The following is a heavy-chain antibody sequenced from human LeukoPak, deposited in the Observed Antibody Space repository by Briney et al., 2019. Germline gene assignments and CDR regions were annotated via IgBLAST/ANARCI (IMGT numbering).Heavy chain of an antibody. Sequence: PSETLSLTCAVSGGSISSGGYSWSWIRQPPGKGLEWIGYIYHSGSTYYNPSLKSRVTISVDRSKNQFSLKLSSVTAADTAVYYCARVAGTVTTGELTNAFDIWGQGTMVTVSS. J-gene: IGHJ3*02. D-gene: IGHD4-17*01. CDR1: GGSISSGGYS. CDR3: ARVAGTVTTGELTNAFDI. V-gene: IGHV4-30-2*01. CDR2: IYHSGST.